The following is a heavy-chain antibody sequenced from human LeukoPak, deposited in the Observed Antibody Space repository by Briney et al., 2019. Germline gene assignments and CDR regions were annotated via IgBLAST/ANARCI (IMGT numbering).Heavy chain of an antibody. Sequence: PSETLSLTCTVSGYSISSGYYWGWIRQPPGKGLEWIGSIYHSGSTYYNPSLKSRVTISVDTSKNQFSLKLSSVTAADTAMYYCARVTAMAAAFDYWGQGTLVTVSS. CDR2: IYHSGST. V-gene: IGHV4-38-2*02. CDR3: ARVTAMAAAFDY. D-gene: IGHD5-18*01. J-gene: IGHJ4*02. CDR1: GYSISSGYY.